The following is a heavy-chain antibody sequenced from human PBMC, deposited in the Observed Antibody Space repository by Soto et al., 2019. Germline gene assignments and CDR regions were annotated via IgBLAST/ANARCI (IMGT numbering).Heavy chain of an antibody. J-gene: IGHJ3*02. Sequence: SVKVSCMASGGTFSSYAISWVRQAPGQGLEWMGGIIPIFGTANYAQKFQGRVTITADESTSTAYMELSSLRSEDTAVYYCASFDSSGYPSAFDIWGQGTMVTVSS. CDR1: GGTFSSYA. CDR3: ASFDSSGYPSAFDI. V-gene: IGHV1-69*13. D-gene: IGHD3-22*01. CDR2: IIPIFGTA.